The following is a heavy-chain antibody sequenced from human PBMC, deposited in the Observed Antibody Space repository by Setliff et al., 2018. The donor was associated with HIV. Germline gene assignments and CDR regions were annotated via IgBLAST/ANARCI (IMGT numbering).Heavy chain of an antibody. CDR2: IYHSGTT. J-gene: IGHJ4*02. CDR3: ARVGYHGSGRYSLDY. CDR1: GYSISSGYY. V-gene: IGHV4-38-2*01. D-gene: IGHD3-10*01. Sequence: PSETLSLTCAVSGYSISSGYYWGWIRQTPGKGLEWIGSIYHSGTTYYNPSLRSRVTISVDTSKNQFSLKLSSVTAADTAVYYCARVGYHGSGRYSLDYWGQGTLV.